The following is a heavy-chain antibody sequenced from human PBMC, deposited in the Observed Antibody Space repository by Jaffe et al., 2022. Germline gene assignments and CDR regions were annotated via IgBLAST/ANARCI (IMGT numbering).Heavy chain of an antibody. CDR2: IYYSGST. CDR3: ARGVWAVAGPYYYYYMDV. J-gene: IGHJ6*03. CDR1: GGSISSYY. Sequence: QVQLQESGPGLVKPSETLSLTCTVSGGSISSYYWSWIRQPPGKGLEWIGYIYYSGSTNYNPSLKSRVTISVDTSKNQFSLKLSSVTAADTAVYYCARGVWAVAGPYYYYYMDVWGKGTTVTVSS. D-gene: IGHD6-19*01. V-gene: IGHV4-59*01.